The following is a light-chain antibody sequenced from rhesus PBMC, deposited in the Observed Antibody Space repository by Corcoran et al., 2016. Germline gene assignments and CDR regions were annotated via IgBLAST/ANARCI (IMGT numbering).Light chain of an antibody. CDR3: QHGYGVLYS. J-gene: IGKJ2*01. CDR2: KAS. V-gene: IGKV1-25*01. CDR1: QGISNN. Sequence: DIQMTQSPSSLSASVGDRVTITCRASQGISNNLAWYPQKPGKVPKLLIYKASTLQSGIPSRFRGSGSGTVFTLTISSLQPEDFATYYCQHGYGVLYSFGQGTKVEIK.